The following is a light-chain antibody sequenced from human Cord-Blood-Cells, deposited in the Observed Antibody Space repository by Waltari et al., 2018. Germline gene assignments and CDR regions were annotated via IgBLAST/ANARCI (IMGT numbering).Light chain of an antibody. CDR3: SSYTSSSTRV. V-gene: IGLV2-14*01. J-gene: IGLJ3*02. CDR1: SSDVGGYNY. CDR2: DVS. Sequence: QSALTQPASVSGSPGQSITISCTGTSSDVGGYNYVSWYQQRPGNTPKLMICDVSNRPSGVSNRFAGSKAGNTASLTISGLRAEDEADYYCSSYTSSSTRVFGGGTKLTVL.